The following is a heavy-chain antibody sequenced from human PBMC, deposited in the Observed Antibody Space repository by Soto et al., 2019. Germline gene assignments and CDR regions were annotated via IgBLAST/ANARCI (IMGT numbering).Heavy chain of an antibody. CDR1: GFTFSDSA. CDR3: SSQGEGEKSPVDY. V-gene: IGHV3-73*02. Sequence: EVQLVESGGGLVQPGGSLKLSCAASGFTFSDSAMHWVRQASGKGLEWVGRIRSKANTYATAYAASVKGRFTISRDDSKNTAYLHTNSLKTEDTAVYYCSSQGEGEKSPVDYWGQGPLVTVSS. CDR2: IRSKANTYAT. J-gene: IGHJ4*02.